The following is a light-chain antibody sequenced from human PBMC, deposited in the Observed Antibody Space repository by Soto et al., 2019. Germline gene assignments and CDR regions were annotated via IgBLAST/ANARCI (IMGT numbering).Light chain of an antibody. V-gene: IGKV3-20*01. J-gene: IGKJ1*01. Sequence: EIVLTQSPGTLSLSPGERATLSCRASQSVSSSYLTWYQQKPGQAPRLLIYGASSRATGIPDRFSGSGSGTDFTLTISRLEPEDFAVYYCQHYSSSSWTFGQGT. CDR2: GAS. CDR1: QSVSSSY. CDR3: QHYSSSSWT.